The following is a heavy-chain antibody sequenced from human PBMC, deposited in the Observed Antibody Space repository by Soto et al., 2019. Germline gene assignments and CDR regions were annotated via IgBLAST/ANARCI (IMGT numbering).Heavy chain of an antibody. CDR1: GYTFTSYD. Sequence: ASVKVSCKASGYTFTSYDINWVRQATGQGLEWMERMIPISGITGYAQKFQGRVTVTGNTSMSTAYMELSSLRSEDTAVYYCARGGGRLRYFDWLPLYYWGQGTLVTVSS. CDR2: MIPISGIT. CDR3: ARGGGRLRYFDWLPLYY. J-gene: IGHJ4*02. V-gene: IGHV1-8*01. D-gene: IGHD3-9*01.